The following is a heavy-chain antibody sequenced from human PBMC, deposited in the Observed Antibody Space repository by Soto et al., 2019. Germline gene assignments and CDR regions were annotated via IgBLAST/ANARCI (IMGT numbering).Heavy chain of an antibody. CDR1: GGTFSSYA. J-gene: IGHJ4*02. Sequence: SVKVSCKAPGGTFSSYAISWVRQAPGQGLEWMGGIIPIFGTANYAQKFQGRVTITADESTSTAYMELSSLRSEDTAVYYCATSGNSFTPGPYYFDYWGQGTLVTVSS. V-gene: IGHV1-69*13. CDR2: IIPIFGTA. CDR3: ATSGNSFTPGPYYFDY. D-gene: IGHD4-4*01.